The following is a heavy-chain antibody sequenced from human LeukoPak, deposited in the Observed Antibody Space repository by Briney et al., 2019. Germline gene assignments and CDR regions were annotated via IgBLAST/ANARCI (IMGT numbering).Heavy chain of an antibody. V-gene: IGHV1-2*02. CDR3: ARGFTTFNWFDP. J-gene: IGHJ5*02. CDR2: INPNSGGT. D-gene: IGHD1-1*01. CDR1: GYTFTGYY. Sequence: ASVKVSCKASGYTFTGYYMHWVRQAPGQGLEWMGWINPNSGGTNYAQKVQGRVTMTRDTSISTAYMELSRLRSDDTAVYYCARGFTTFNWFDPWGQGTLVTVSS.